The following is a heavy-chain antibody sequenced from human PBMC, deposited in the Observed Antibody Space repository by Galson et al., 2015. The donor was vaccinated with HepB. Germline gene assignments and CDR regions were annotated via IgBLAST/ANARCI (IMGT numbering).Heavy chain of an antibody. J-gene: IGHJ4*02. D-gene: IGHD3-22*01. CDR3: ARNYDSNPLDY. CDR2: IIPILGIT. Sequence: SVKVSCKASGGTFSYNVNWVRQAPGQGLEWMGRIIPILGITNYAQKFQARVTITADKSSNTVYMELSSLRSEDTAVYYCARNYDSNPLDYWGQGTLVTVSS. CDR1: GGTFSYN. V-gene: IGHV1-69*02.